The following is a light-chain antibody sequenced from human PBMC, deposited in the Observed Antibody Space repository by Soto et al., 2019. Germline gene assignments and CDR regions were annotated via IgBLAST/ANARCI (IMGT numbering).Light chain of an antibody. J-gene: IGKJ3*01. V-gene: IGKV3-20*01. Sequence: EIVLTQSSGTLSLSPGERATLSCRASQTVSSSYLAWFQQKPGQAPRLLIYGASGRATDIPDRFSGGGSGTDFTLTITRLEPEDFAMYYCQQYGNSPFTFGPGTKVDIK. CDR2: GAS. CDR3: QQYGNSPFT. CDR1: QTVSSSY.